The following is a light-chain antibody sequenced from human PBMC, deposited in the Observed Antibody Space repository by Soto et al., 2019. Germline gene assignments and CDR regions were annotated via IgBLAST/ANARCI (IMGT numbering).Light chain of an antibody. J-gene: IGKJ3*01. CDR2: AAS. CDR1: QSISSY. CDR3: QQSYSAPPIT. Sequence: DIQMTQSPSSLSASVGDRVTITCRASQSISSYLNWYQQKPGKAPKLLIYAASSLQSGVPLRFSGSGSGTDFTLAISSLQPEDFATYYCQQSYSAPPITFGPGTKVHIK. V-gene: IGKV1-39*01.